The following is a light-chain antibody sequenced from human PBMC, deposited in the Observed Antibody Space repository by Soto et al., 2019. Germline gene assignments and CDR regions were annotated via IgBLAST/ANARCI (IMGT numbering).Light chain of an antibody. Sequence: VVMTLSPLSLPVTLGEPASISCRSIQSLVYTDGNIYLSWFHQRPGQSPRRLIYKVSNRESGVPDRFSGSASGTEFTLRISTVEAEDVGVYYCMQGTHWPTFGQGTKVDIK. CDR1: QSLVYTDGNIY. CDR2: KVS. CDR3: MQGTHWPT. V-gene: IGKV2-30*01. J-gene: IGKJ1*01.